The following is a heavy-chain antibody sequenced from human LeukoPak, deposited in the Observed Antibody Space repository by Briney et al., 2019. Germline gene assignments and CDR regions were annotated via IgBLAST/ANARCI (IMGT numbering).Heavy chain of an antibody. CDR1: GGSISSGGYY. CDR2: IYYSEST. D-gene: IGHD2-15*01. CDR3: ARDCSGGSCYGYAFDI. J-gene: IGHJ3*02. Sequence: SETLSLTCTVSGGSISSGGYYWRWIRQHPGKGLEWIGYIYYSESTYYNPSLKSRVTISVDTSKNQFSLKLSSVTAADTAVYYCARDCSGGSCYGYAFDIWGQGTMVTVSS. V-gene: IGHV4-31*03.